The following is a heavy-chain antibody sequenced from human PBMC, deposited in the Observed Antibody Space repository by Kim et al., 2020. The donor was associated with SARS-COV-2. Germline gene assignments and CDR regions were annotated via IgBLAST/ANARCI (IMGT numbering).Heavy chain of an antibody. CDR2: INPNSGGT. CDR1: GYTFTGYY. D-gene: IGHD3-22*01. V-gene: IGHV1-2*04. CDR3: ARDPDDSSGSFDY. Sequence: ASVKVSCKDSGYTFTGYYMHWVRQAPGQGLEWMGWINPNSGGTNYAQKFQGWVTMTRDTPISTAYMELSRLRSDDTAVYYCARDPDDSSGSFDYWGQGTLVTVSS. J-gene: IGHJ4*02.